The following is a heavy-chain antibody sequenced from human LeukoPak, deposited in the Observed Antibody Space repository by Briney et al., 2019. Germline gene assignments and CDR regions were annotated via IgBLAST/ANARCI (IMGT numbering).Heavy chain of an antibody. CDR3: SKDDASSSWYGGVGCFDY. Sequence: GGSLRLSCAAAGFTFSSYAMSWVRQAPGKGLEWVSAISGSGGSTYYADSVKGRFTISRDNSKNTLYLQMNSLRAEDTAVYYCSKDDASSSWYGGVGCFDYWGQGTLVTVSS. CDR1: GFTFSSYA. CDR2: ISGSGGST. V-gene: IGHV3-23*01. J-gene: IGHJ4*02. D-gene: IGHD6-13*01.